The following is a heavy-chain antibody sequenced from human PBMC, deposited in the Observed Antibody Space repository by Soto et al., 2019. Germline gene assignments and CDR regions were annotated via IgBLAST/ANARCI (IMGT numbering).Heavy chain of an antibody. CDR1: GYSFSSYG. CDR2: ISVNNGNT. CDR3: ATSYDSGFDP. J-gene: IGHJ5*02. Sequence: ASVKVSCKASGYSFSSYGISWVRQAPGQGLEWMGWISVNNGNTNYAPKFQGRVTMTTDTSTSTAYMELRSLRSDDPAVYYCATSYDSGFDPWGQGTLVTVSS. V-gene: IGHV1-18*04. D-gene: IGHD5-12*01.